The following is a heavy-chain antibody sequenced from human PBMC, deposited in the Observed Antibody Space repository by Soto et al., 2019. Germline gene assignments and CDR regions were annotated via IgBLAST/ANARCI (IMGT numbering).Heavy chain of an antibody. Sequence: ASVKVSCKVSGYTLTELSMHWVRQAPGKGLEWMGGFDPEDGETIYAQKFQGRVTMAEDTSTDTAYMELSSLRSEDTAVYYSGSTYYHPSLKSRVTISVDTSKNQFSLKLSSVTAADTAVYYCARVSPPYYDILTGYSPYYYYYMDVWGKGTTVTVSS. CDR3: GSTYYHPSLKSRVTISVDTSKNQFSLKLSSVTAADTAVYYCARVSPPYYDILTGYSPYYYYYMDV. J-gene: IGHJ6*03. V-gene: IGHV1-24*01. CDR2: FDPEDGET. CDR1: GYTLTELS. D-gene: IGHD2-21*02.